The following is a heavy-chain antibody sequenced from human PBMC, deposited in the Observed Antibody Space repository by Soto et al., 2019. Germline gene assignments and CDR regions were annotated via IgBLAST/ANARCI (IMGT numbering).Heavy chain of an antibody. V-gene: IGHV1-2*04. D-gene: IGHD6-19*01. CDR1: GYTFTGYY. Sequence: QVQLVQSGAEVKKPGASVKVSCKASGYTFTGYYIHWVRQAPGQGLEWMGWVHPNSGGTNYAQKFQGWVTMTRDTSISTAYMELSRLRSDDTAVYYCVTSRVSIAVAGETEYYFDYWGQGTLVTVSS. CDR2: VHPNSGGT. CDR3: VTSRVSIAVAGETEYYFDY. J-gene: IGHJ4*02.